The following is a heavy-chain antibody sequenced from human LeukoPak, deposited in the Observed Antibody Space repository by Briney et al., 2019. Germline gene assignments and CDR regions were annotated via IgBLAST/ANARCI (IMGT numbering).Heavy chain of an antibody. D-gene: IGHD4-17*01. V-gene: IGHV3-23*01. J-gene: IGHJ4*02. CDR2: ISGSGGST. CDR3: AKGADYGDYVVYYFDY. CDR1: GFTFSSYA. Sequence: QSGGSLRLSCAASGFTFSSYAMSWVRQAPGKGLEWVSAISGSGGSTYYADSVKGRFTISRDNSKNTLYLQMNSLRAEDTAVYYCAKGADYGDYVVYYFDYWGQGTLVTVSS.